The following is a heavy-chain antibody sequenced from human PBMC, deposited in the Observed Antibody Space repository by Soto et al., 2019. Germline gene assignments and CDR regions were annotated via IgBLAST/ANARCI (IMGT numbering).Heavy chain of an antibody. V-gene: IGHV4-31*03. CDR3: ARGAYSYGYYYYYGMDV. Sequence: SETLSLTCTVSGGSISSGGYYWSWIRQHPGKGLEWIGYIYYSGSTYYNPSLKSRVTISVDTSKNQFSLKLSSVTAADTAVYYCARGAYSYGYYYYYGMDVWGQGTTVTVSS. J-gene: IGHJ6*02. CDR1: GGSISSGGYY. CDR2: IYYSGST. D-gene: IGHD5-18*01.